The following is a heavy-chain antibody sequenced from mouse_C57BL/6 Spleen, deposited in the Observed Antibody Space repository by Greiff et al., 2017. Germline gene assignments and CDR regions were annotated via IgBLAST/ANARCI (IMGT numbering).Heavy chain of an antibody. CDR3: ARYINWDDYAMDY. CDR2: IRNKANGYTT. J-gene: IGHJ4*01. D-gene: IGHD4-1*02. V-gene: IGHV7-3*01. Sequence: EVMLVESGGGLVQPGGSLSLSCAASGFTFTDYYMSWVRQPPGKALEWLGFIRNKANGYTTEYSASVKGRCTISRDNAQSILYLQMNALRAEDSATYCCARYINWDDYAMDYWGQGTSVTVSS. CDR1: GFTFTDYY.